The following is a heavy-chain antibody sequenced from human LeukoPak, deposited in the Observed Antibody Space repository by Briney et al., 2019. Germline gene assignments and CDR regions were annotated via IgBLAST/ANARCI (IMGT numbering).Heavy chain of an antibody. D-gene: IGHD5-18*01. Sequence: SETLSLTCTVSGGSITSYYWSWIRQPPGKGLEWIGYIYSSGSTNCNPSLKSRVTISVDTSKNQFSLKLSSVTAADTAVYYCARKAEGYSYGYGDAFDIWGQGTMVTVSS. CDR2: IYSSGST. CDR3: ARKAEGYSYGYGDAFDI. J-gene: IGHJ3*02. V-gene: IGHV4-59*01. CDR1: GGSITSYY.